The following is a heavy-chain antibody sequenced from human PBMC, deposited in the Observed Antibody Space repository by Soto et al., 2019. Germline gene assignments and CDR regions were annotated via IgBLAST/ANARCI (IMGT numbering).Heavy chain of an antibody. CDR1: GFTFSTYG. V-gene: IGHV3-33*01. CDR2: IWYDGSNK. CDR3: GRDGALGDTAVVDS. J-gene: IGHJ4*02. D-gene: IGHD5-18*01. Sequence: QVQLVESGGGVVQPGTSLRLSCVASGFTFSTYGMHWVRQAPGKGLEWVAVIWYDGSNKYHGDSLKGRFTISRDNSKNTLYLQINNLRAEDTAVYYCGRDGALGDTAVVDSWGQGTLVTVSS.